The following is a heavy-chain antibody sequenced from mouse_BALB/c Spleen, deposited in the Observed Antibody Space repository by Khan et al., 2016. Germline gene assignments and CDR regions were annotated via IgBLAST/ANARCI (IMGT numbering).Heavy chain of an antibody. CDR2: INPDSSTI. CDR3: ARLHYYGRFAY. J-gene: IGHJ3*01. D-gene: IGHD1-2*01. CDR1: GFDFSRYW. Sequence: EMQLQESGGGLVQPGGSLKLSCAASGFDFSRYWMSWVRQAPGKGLEWIGEINPDSSTINYTPSLKDKFIISRDNAKNTLYLQMSKVRSEDTALYYCARLHYYGRFAYWGQGTLVTVSA. V-gene: IGHV4-1*02.